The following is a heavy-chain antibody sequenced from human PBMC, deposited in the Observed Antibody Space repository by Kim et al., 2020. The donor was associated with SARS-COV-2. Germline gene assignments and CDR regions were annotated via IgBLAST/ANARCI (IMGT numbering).Heavy chain of an antibody. D-gene: IGHD3-9*01. CDR3: ARGIRYYDILTGSYFDY. Sequence: GGSLRLSCAASGFTFSSYWMSWVRQAPGKGLEWVANIKQDGSEKYYVDSVKGRFTISRDNAKNSLYLQMNSLRAEDTAVYYCARGIRYYDILTGSYFDYWGQGTLVTVSS. CDR2: IKQDGSEK. V-gene: IGHV3-7*01. J-gene: IGHJ4*02. CDR1: GFTFSSYW.